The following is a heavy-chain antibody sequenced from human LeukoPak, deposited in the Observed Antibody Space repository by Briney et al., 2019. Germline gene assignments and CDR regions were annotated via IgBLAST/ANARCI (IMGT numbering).Heavy chain of an antibody. CDR1: GFTFSSYA. D-gene: IGHD6-13*01. J-gene: IGHJ4*02. V-gene: IGHV3-48*04. CDR3: ALKGIAGHFDY. CDR2: ISSSGSTI. Sequence: GGSLRLSCAASGFTFSSYAMSWVRQAPGKGLEWISYISSSGSTIYYADSVKGRFTISRDNAKNSPYLQMNSPRAEDTAVYYYALKGIAGHFDYWGQGTLVTVSS.